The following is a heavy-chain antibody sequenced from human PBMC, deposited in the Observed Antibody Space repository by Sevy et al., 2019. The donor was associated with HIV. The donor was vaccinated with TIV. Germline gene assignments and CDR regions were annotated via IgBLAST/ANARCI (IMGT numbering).Heavy chain of an antibody. CDR3: ARDLHRGLSGSTSGY. CDR1: GFTFSDYY. D-gene: IGHD3-3*01. CDR2: ISSSGSNI. V-gene: IGHV3-11*01. J-gene: IGHJ4*02. Sequence: GGSLRLSCAASGFTFSDYYMSWIRQAPGKGLEWVSYISSSGSNIYYADSLKGRFTVSRDNAKNSMYLQMNSLRAEATALYSCARDLHRGLSGSTSGYWGQGTLVTVSS.